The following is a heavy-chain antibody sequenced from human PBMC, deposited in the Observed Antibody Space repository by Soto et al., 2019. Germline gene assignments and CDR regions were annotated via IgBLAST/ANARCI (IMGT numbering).Heavy chain of an antibody. D-gene: IGHD3-3*01. CDR3: AREYYDFWSGPLRYYMDV. J-gene: IGHJ6*03. V-gene: IGHV4-39*02. Sequence: SETLSLTCTVSGGSISSSSYYWGWIRQPPGKGLEWIGSIYYSGSTYYNPSLKSRVTISVDTSKNQFSLKLSSVTAADTAVYYCAREYYDFWSGPLRYYMDVWGKGTTVTVS. CDR1: GGSISSSSYY. CDR2: IYYSGST.